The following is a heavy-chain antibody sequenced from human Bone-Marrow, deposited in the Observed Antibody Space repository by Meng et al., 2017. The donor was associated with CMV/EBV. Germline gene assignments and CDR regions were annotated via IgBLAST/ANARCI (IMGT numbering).Heavy chain of an antibody. V-gene: IGHV4-34*01. CDR2: INHSGST. CDR3: ARYNSPSDAFDI. CDR1: GGSFSGYY. J-gene: IGHJ3*02. Sequence: SETLSLTCAVYGGSFSGYYWSWIRQPPGKGLEWIGEINHSGSTNYNPSLKSRVTISVDTSKNQFSLKLSSVTAADTAVYYCARYNSPSDAFDIWGQGTMVTVSS. D-gene: IGHD1-14*01.